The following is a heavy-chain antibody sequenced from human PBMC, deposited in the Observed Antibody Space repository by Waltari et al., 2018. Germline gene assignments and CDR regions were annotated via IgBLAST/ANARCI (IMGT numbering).Heavy chain of an antibody. J-gene: IGHJ3*02. Sequence: QVTLKESGPALVRPTQTLTLTCSFSGVSLSSSQMRVSWIRQPPGRALEWLARIDWDDEKFYTTSLKTRLTISKDTSKNHVLLTVTDMDPMDTATYFCARIGMSNHDAFDIWGQGTMVTVSS. CDR2: IDWDDEK. CDR3: ARIGMSNHDAFDI. V-gene: IGHV2-70*04. CDR1: GVSLSSSQMR.